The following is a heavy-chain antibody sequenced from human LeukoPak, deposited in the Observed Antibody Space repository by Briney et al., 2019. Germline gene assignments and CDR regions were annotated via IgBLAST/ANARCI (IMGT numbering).Heavy chain of an antibody. D-gene: IGHD3-9*01. CDR3: ASWNDWLDAFDI. CDR2: ISSSGSTI. CDR1: GFTFSNYA. Sequence: PGGSLRLSCVASGFTFSNYAMSWIRQAPGKGLEWVSYISSSGSTIYYADSVKGRFTISRDNAKNSLYLQMNSLRAEDTAVYYCASWNDWLDAFDIWGQGTMVTVSS. J-gene: IGHJ3*02. V-gene: IGHV3-11*01.